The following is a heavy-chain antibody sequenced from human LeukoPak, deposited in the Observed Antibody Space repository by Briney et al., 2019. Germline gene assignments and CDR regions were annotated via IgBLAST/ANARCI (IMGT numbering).Heavy chain of an antibody. D-gene: IGHD3-16*01. CDR1: GGSISSYY. V-gene: IGHV4-59*01. J-gene: IGHJ4*02. CDR3: ARVGLGVHAAQY. Sequence: SETLSLTCTVSGGSISSYYWSWIRQPPGKGLEWIGYIYYSGSTNYNPSLKSRVTISVDTSKNQFSLKLSSVTAADTAVYYCARVGLGVHAAQYWGQGTLVTVSS. CDR2: IYYSGST.